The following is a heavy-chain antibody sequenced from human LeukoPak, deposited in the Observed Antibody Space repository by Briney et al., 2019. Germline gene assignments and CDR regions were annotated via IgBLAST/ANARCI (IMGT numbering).Heavy chain of an antibody. Sequence: ASVKXSCKASGYTFTSYGISWVRQAPGQGVEWMGWISAYNGNTNYAQKLQGRVTITTDTSTSTAYMELRSLRSDDTAVYYCARKVAAAGTLAWFDPWGQGTLVTVSS. CDR1: GYTFTSYG. D-gene: IGHD6-13*01. CDR2: ISAYNGNT. CDR3: ARKVAAAGTLAWFDP. V-gene: IGHV1-18*01. J-gene: IGHJ5*02.